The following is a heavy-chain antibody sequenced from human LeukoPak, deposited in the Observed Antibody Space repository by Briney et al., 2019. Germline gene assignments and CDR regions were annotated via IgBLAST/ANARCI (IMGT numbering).Heavy chain of an antibody. V-gene: IGHV5-51*01. J-gene: IGHJ3*02. D-gene: IGHD6-13*01. CDR3: ARPYSSRWSTRGAFDI. CDR1: GYRFTSYW. Sequence: GASLEISCKGSGYRFTSYWIGWVRPMPGKGLEWRGIIYPGDSDTRYSPSFEGQVTISADKSISTAYLQWSSLKASDTAMYYCARPYSSRWSTRGAFDIWGQGTMVTVSS. CDR2: IYPGDSDT.